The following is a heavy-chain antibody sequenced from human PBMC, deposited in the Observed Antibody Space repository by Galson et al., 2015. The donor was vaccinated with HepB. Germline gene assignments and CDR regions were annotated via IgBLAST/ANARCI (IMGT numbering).Heavy chain of an antibody. CDR3: ARATRFGESFLFDY. J-gene: IGHJ4*02. V-gene: IGHV1-69*02. CDR1: GGTFSSYT. D-gene: IGHD3-10*01. CDR2: IIPILGIA. Sequence: SVKVSCKASGGTFSSYTISWVRQAPGQGLEWMGRIIPILGIANYAQKFQGRVTITAGKSTSTAYMELSSLRSEDTAVYYCARATRFGESFLFDYWGQGTLVTVSS.